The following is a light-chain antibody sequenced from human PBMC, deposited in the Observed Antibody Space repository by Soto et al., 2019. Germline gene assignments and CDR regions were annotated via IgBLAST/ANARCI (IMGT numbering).Light chain of an antibody. J-gene: IGKJ1*01. CDR1: QSVSSSY. CDR3: QQYGGSPLIT. Sequence: EIVLTQSPGTLSLSPGERATLSCRASQSVSSSYLACYQQKPGHAPRLLIYGASSRATGIPDRFSGSGSGTDFSLTISRLEPEDFAVYYCQQYGGSPLITFGQGTKVDIK. V-gene: IGKV3-20*01. CDR2: GAS.